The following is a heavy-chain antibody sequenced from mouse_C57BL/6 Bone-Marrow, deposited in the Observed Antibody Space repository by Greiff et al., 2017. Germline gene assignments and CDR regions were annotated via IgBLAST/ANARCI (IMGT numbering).Heavy chain of an antibody. CDR3: ARGNPRRDY. J-gene: IGHJ4*01. Sequence: EVKLVESGGGLVKPGGSLKLSCAASGFTFSDYGMHWVRQAPEKGLEWVAYISSGSSTIYYADTVKGRFTISRANAKNTLFLQMTSLRSEDTAMYYCARGNPRRDYWGQGTSVTVSS. CDR1: GFTFSDYG. CDR2: ISSGSSTI. D-gene: IGHD2-1*01. V-gene: IGHV5-17*01.